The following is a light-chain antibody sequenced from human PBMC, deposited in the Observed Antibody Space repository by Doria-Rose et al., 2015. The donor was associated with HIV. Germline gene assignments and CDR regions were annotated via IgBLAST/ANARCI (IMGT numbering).Light chain of an antibody. J-gene: IGKJ1*01. V-gene: IGKV3-20*01. CDR3: HQYGPSWT. CDR2: DGP. Sequence: EIVLTQSPGTLSLSPGEGATLSCRASQSFSSTYLACYQQKPGQTPSLLIYDGPTMATGIPDRFSASGSGTDFTLTINRLEPEDFALYGCHQYGPSWTSGQGTKVEI. CDR1: QSFSSTY.